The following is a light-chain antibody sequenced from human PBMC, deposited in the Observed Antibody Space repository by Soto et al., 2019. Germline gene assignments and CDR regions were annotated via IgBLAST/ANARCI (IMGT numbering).Light chain of an antibody. CDR1: SGSVSTTYY. CDR3: VLYMGSGIWV. Sequence: QSVVTQEPSFSVSPGGTVTRTCGLSSGSVSTTYYPSWYQQTPGQAPRTLIYSTNTRSSGVPDRCSGSILGNKAALTIAGAQADDESDYHCVLYMGSGIWVFGGGTKLTVL. V-gene: IGLV8-61*01. CDR2: STN. J-gene: IGLJ3*02.